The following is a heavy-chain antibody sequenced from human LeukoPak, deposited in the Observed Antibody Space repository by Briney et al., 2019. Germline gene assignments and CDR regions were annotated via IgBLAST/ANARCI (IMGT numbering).Heavy chain of an antibody. Sequence: GGSLRLSCAASGFTFSSYSMNWVRQAPGEGLEWVATMSFDVNNKYYADSVRGRFTISRDNSKNTLYLQMNSLGAEDTAVYSCARGYCTSSSCYNDYWGQGTLVTVSS. CDR2: MSFDVNNK. J-gene: IGHJ4*02. CDR3: ARGYCTSSSCYNDY. CDR1: GFTFSSYS. D-gene: IGHD2-2*02. V-gene: IGHV3-30*03.